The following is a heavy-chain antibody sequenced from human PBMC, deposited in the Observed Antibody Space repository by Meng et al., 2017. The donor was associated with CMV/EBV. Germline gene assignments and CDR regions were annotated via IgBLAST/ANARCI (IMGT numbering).Heavy chain of an antibody. CDR1: GGSISSGDYY. CDR3: ARAQYSSSCDY. D-gene: IGHD6-13*01. V-gene: IGHV4-30-4*08. CDR2: IYYSGST. J-gene: IGHJ4*02. Sequence: QGQVQESVPGLVKSSQTRCLTCTVSGGSISSGDYYWSWFRQPPEKGLEWIGYIYYSGSTYYNPSLKSRVTISVDTSKNQFSLKLRSVTAADTAVYYCARAQYSSSCDYWGQGTLVTVSS.